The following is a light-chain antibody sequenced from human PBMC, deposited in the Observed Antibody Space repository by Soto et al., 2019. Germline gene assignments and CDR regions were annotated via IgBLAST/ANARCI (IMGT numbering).Light chain of an antibody. CDR2: TAS. CDR1: QGNDSW. V-gene: IGKV1-12*01. Sequence: DIQMTQSPSSVSASVGDSVTISCRASQGNDSWLLWYQLIPGKAAYVLIHTASSLYTGVPSRFSGSGSGTDFTLTISSLQPEDSATYYCQQAFWFPFTFGQGTTVEIK. CDR3: QQAFWFPFT. J-gene: IGKJ1*01.